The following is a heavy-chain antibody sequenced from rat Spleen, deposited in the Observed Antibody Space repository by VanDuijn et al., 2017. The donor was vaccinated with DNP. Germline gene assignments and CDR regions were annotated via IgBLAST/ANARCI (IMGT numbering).Heavy chain of an antibody. CDR2: MWSHGGT. V-gene: IGHV2-47*01. Sequence: QVQLKESGPGLVQPSQTLSPTCTVSGLSLNSNSVSWIRQPPGKGLEWMGTMWSHGGTDYNSGIKSRLSISRDNSKSQVFLKMNSLQTEDTAMYFCVRGSAFFDYWGQGLMVTVSS. D-gene: IGHD3-2*01. CDR1: GLSLNSNS. J-gene: IGHJ2*01. CDR3: VRGSAFFDY.